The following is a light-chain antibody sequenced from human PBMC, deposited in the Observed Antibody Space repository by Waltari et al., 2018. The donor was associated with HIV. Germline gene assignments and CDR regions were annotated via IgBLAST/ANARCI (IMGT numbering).Light chain of an antibody. CDR1: RSNLGTGYH. Sequence: QSQLTQPPSVSGAPGQRVTISCTGSRSNLGTGYHVHWYQQVPGTAPKLLIHGNTNRPSGVPDRFSGAKSGTSASRAITGLQADDEADYYCQSYDNSLGIVFGSGTKVTVL. CDR2: GNT. V-gene: IGLV1-40*01. CDR3: QSYDNSLGIV. J-gene: IGLJ1*01.